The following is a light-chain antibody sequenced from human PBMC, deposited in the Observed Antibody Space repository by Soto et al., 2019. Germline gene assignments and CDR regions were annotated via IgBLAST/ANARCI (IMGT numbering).Light chain of an antibody. CDR1: QSVSSSY. CDR3: QQYGSSPWT. J-gene: IGKJ1*01. V-gene: IGKV3-20*01. CDR2: GAS. Sequence: IVLTQSPGTLSLSPGERATLSCRASQSVSSSYLAWYQQKPGQAPRLLIYGASSRATGIPDRFSGSGSGTDLTLTISRLEPEDFAVYYCQQYGSSPWTFGQGTKVDI.